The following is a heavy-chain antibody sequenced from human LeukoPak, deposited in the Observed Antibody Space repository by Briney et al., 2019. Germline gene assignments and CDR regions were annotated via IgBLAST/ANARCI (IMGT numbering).Heavy chain of an antibody. Sequence: SETLSLTCAVSGYSISSGYYWSWIRQPPGKGLEWIGYIYYSGSTNYNPSLKSRVTISVDTSKNQFSLKLSSVTAADTAVYYCARRITIFGVVTHDAFDIWGQGTMVTVSS. V-gene: IGHV4-61*01. CDR2: IYYSGST. CDR1: GYSISSGYY. CDR3: ARRITIFGVVTHDAFDI. J-gene: IGHJ3*02. D-gene: IGHD3-3*01.